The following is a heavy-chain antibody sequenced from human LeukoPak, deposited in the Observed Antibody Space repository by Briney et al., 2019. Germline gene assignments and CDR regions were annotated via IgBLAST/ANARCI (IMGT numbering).Heavy chain of an antibody. J-gene: IGHJ4*02. CDR1: GGSISTSNSY. V-gene: IGHV4-39*01. CDR3: ARQTGSGLFILP. D-gene: IGHD3/OR15-3a*01. Sequence: PSETLSLTCTVSGGSISTSNSYWGWIRQPPGKGLEWIGSIYYSGNTYYNASLKSQVSISTDTSKNQFSLRLTSVTAADTAVYYCARQTGSGLFILPGGQGTLVTVSS. CDR2: IYYSGNT.